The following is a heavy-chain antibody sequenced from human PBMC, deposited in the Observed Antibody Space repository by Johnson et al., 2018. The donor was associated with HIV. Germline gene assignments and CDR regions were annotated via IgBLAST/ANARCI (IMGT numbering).Heavy chain of an antibody. CDR3: CKFVGYCSGGGCYTPGDI. D-gene: IGHD2-15*01. V-gene: IGHV3-30-3*01. CDR2: IRYDGSNT. J-gene: IGHJ3*02. Sequence: QVQLVESGGGVVQPGRSLRLSCAASGFTFSSFAIHWVRQAPGKGLEWVAFIRYDGSNTYDADSVRGRFTISRDNSKNTAYLQMNSLKSEDTAVYYCCKFVGYCSGGGCYTPGDIWGRGTMVTVSS. CDR1: GFTFSSFA.